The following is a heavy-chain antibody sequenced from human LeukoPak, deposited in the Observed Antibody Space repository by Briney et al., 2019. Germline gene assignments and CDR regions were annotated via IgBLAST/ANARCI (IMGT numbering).Heavy chain of an antibody. J-gene: IGHJ4*02. D-gene: IGHD6-13*01. CDR3: ARGAAAVLGY. Sequence: PGGSLRLSCAASGFTFSSYAMSWVRQAPGKGLEWVSAISGSGGSTYYADSVKGRFTISRDNAKNSLYLQMNSLRAEDTAVYYCARGAAAVLGYWGQGTLVTVSS. V-gene: IGHV3-23*01. CDR2: ISGSGGST. CDR1: GFTFSSYA.